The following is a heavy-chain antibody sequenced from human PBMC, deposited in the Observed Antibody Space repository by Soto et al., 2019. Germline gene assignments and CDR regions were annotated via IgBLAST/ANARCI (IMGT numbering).Heavy chain of an antibody. V-gene: IGHV3-49*03. D-gene: IGHD3-3*01. Sequence: GGSLRLSCTASGFTFGDYAMSWFRQAPGKGLEWVGFIRSKAYGGTREYAASVKGRFTISRDDSKSIAYLQMNSLKTEDTAVYYCTRAIRGYYNYYYYMDVWGKGTTVTVSS. J-gene: IGHJ6*03. CDR2: IRSKAYGGTR. CDR3: TRAIRGYYNYYYYMDV. CDR1: GFTFGDYA.